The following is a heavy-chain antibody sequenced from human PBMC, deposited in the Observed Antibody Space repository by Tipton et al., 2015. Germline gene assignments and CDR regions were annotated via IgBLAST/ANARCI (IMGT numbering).Heavy chain of an antibody. J-gene: IGHJ6*02. V-gene: IGHV1-69*06. Sequence: QVQLVQSGPEVKKPGSSVKVSCKVSGDIFDNLAISWVRQAPRQGLEWLGGIIAIFASTNYAHKFQDRITITADKSKSTAYLELSSLTFEDTAVYYCAKTDDIGAGAYGIDAWGQGTTVTVSS. CDR3: AKTDDIGAGAYGIDA. CDR1: GDIFDNLA. CDR2: IIAIFAST. D-gene: IGHD3-9*01.